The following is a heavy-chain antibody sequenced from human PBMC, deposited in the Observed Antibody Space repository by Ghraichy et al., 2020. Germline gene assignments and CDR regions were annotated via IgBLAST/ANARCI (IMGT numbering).Heavy chain of an antibody. CDR2: IYHSGST. Sequence: SQTLSLTCAVSGGSISSGGYSWSWIRQPPGKGLEWIGYIYHSGSTYYNPSLKSRVTISVDRSKNQFSLKLSSVTAADTAVYYCARYSSSYNWFDPWGQGTLVTVSS. D-gene: IGHD6-6*01. CDR3: ARYSSSYNWFDP. V-gene: IGHV4-30-2*01. J-gene: IGHJ5*02. CDR1: GGSISSGGYS.